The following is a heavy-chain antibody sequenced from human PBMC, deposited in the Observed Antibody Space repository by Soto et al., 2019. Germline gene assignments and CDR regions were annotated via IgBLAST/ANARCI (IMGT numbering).Heavy chain of an antibody. J-gene: IGHJ5*02. V-gene: IGHV1-69*06. D-gene: IGHD3-22*01. CDR2: IIPMFGTA. CDR3: ARDRDYYDSSGTKGGGFDP. Sequence: QVQLVQSGAEVKKPGSSVKVSCKASGGTFSSYAISWVRQAPGQGLEWMGGIIPMFGTASYAQKFQGRVTITADNSTSTAYMELSSLISEDTTMYYCARDRDYYDSSGTKGGGFDPWGQGTLVTVSS. CDR1: GGTFSSYA.